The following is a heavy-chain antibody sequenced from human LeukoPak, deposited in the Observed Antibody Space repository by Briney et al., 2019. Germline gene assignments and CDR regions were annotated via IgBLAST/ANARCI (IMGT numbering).Heavy chain of an antibody. CDR1: GGSISSYY. CDR2: IYTSGST. CDR3: ASSPRASIDY. Sequence: SETLSLTCTVSGGSISSYYWSWVRQPAGKGLEWIGRIYTSGSTNYNPSLKSRVTISVDTSKNQFSLKLSSVTAADTAVYYCASSPRASIDYWGQGTLVTVSS. V-gene: IGHV4-4*07. J-gene: IGHJ4*02.